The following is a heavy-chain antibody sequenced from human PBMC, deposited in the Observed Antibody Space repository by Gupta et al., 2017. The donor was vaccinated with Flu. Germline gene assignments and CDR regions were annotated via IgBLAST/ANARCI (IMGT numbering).Heavy chain of an antibody. J-gene: IGHJ4*02. Sequence: QVQLQESGPGLVKPSQTLSLTCTVSGGSISSGSYYWSWIRQPAGKGLEWIGRIYTSGSTKYNPSLKSRVTISVDTSKNQFPLKLSSVTAAETAAYYCAREVEEWPQLGGYFDYWGQGTLVTVSS. D-gene: IGHD3-16*01. CDR2: IYTSGST. V-gene: IGHV4-61*02. CDR1: GGSISSGSYY. CDR3: AREVEEWPQLGGYFDY.